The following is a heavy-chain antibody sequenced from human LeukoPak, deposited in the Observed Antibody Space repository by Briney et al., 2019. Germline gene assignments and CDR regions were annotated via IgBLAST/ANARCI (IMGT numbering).Heavy chain of an antibody. J-gene: IGHJ3*02. CDR3: SADHYYYDSSGAFDI. CDR2: IWYDGSNK. V-gene: IGHV3-33*01. D-gene: IGHD3-22*01. CDR1: GFTFSSYG. Sequence: GGSLRLSCAASGFTFSSYGMHWVRQAPGKGLEWVAVIWYDGSNKYYADSVKGRFTISRDNSKNTLYLQMNSLRAEDTAVYYCSADHYYYDSSGAFDIWGQGTKVTVSS.